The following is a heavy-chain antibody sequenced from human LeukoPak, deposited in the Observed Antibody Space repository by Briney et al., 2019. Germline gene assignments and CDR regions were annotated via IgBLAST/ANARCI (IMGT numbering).Heavy chain of an antibody. CDR1: GGTFTSYA. CDR2: IIPISGTT. J-gene: IGHJ5*02. CDR3: ARKLRLGGNWFDP. D-gene: IGHD1-26*01. Sequence: ASVKVSCKTSGGTFTSYAITWVRQAPGQGLEWMGKIIPISGTTNYAQKFQGGVTFTADESTSTAYMELSSLRSEDTALYYCARKLRLGGNWFDPWGQGTLVTVSS. V-gene: IGHV1-69*15.